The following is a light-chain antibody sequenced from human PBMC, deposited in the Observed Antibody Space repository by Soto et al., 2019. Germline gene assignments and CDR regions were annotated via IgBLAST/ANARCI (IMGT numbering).Light chain of an antibody. CDR3: SSYTSSSTLGV. CDR2: EVS. Sequence: QSALTQPASVSGSPGQSITISCTGTSSDVGGYKYVSWYQQHPGKAPKLMIYEVSYRPSGVSNRFSGSKSGNTASLTISGLQAEDEADYYCSSYTSSSTLGVFGAGTKLIVL. V-gene: IGLV2-14*01. J-gene: IGLJ2*01. CDR1: SSDVGGYKY.